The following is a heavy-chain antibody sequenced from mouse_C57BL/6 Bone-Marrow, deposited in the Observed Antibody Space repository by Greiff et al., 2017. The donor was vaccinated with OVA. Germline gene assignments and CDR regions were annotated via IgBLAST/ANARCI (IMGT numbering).Heavy chain of an antibody. CDR3: ARGTDGYAWFAY. Sequence: VKLMESGAELVKPGASVKMSCKASGYTFTTYPIEWMKQNHGKSLEWIGNFHPYNDDTKYNEKFKGKATLTVEKSSSTVYLELSRLTSDDSAVYYCARGTDGYAWFAYWGQGTLVTVSA. J-gene: IGHJ3*01. CDR1: GYTFTTYP. D-gene: IGHD2-2*01. V-gene: IGHV1-47*01. CDR2: FHPYNDDT.